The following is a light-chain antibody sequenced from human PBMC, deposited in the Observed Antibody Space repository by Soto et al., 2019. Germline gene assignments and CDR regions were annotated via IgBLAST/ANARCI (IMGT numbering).Light chain of an antibody. Sequence: EIVLTQSPGTVSFSPGERATLSCRASQSINRHLAWYRQKPGQAPRLLIYDASNRATGIPARFSGSGSGTDFTLTISSLEPEDFGVYYCQQRSNWPPVTFGGGTKV. V-gene: IGKV3-11*01. CDR1: QSINRH. CDR3: QQRSNWPPVT. J-gene: IGKJ4*01. CDR2: DAS.